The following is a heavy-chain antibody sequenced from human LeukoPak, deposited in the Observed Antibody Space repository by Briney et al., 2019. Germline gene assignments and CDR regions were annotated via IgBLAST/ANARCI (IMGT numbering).Heavy chain of an antibody. J-gene: IGHJ4*02. V-gene: IGHV1-2*02. D-gene: IGHD3-22*01. CDR3: ARGGYYDSSGYIQADY. Sequence: ASVKVSCKASGYTFTGYYMHWVRQAPGQGLEWMGWINPNSGGTNYAQKFQGRVTMTRDTSISTAYMELSRLRSDDTAVYYCARGGYYDSSGYIQADYWGQGTLVTVSS. CDR1: GYTFTGYY. CDR2: INPNSGGT.